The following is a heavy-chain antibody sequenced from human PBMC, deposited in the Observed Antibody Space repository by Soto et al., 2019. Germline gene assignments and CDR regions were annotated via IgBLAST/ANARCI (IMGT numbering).Heavy chain of an antibody. CDR1: GGSISSSSYY. J-gene: IGHJ3*02. D-gene: IGHD1-26*01. CDR2: IYYSGST. Sequence: SETLSLTCTVSGGSISSSSYYWGWIRQPPGKGLEWIGSIYYSGSTYYNASLKSRVTISVDTSKNQFSLKLSSVTAADTAVYYCARRGKSDAFDIWGQGTMVTVSS. V-gene: IGHV4-39*01. CDR3: ARRGKSDAFDI.